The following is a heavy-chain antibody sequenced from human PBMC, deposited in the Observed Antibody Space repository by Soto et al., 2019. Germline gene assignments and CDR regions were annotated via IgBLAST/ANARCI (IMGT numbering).Heavy chain of an antibody. CDR3: ARDERRYYDYMDV. D-gene: IGHD6-25*01. V-gene: IGHV4-59*01. CDR1: GGSISSYY. J-gene: IGHJ6*03. CDR2: IYYSGST. Sequence: PSETLSLTCTVSGGSISSYYWSWIRQPPGKGLEWIGYIYYSGSTNYNPSLKSRVTISVDTSKNQFSLKLSSVTAADTAVYYCARDERRYYDYMDVWGKGTTVTVLL.